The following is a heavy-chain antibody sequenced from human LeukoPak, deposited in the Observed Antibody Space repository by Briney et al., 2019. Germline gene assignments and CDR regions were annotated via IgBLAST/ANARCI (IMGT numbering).Heavy chain of an antibody. CDR2: IYTSGST. CDR1: GGSISSYY. J-gene: IGHJ5*02. Sequence: SETLSLTCTVSGGSISSYYWSWIRQPAGKGLEWIGRIYTSGSTNYNPSLKSRVTMSVDTSKNQFSLKLSSVTAADTAVYYCAGDWYYDILTGYYGFDPWGQGTLVTVSS. CDR3: AGDWYYDILTGYYGFDP. V-gene: IGHV4-4*07. D-gene: IGHD3-9*01.